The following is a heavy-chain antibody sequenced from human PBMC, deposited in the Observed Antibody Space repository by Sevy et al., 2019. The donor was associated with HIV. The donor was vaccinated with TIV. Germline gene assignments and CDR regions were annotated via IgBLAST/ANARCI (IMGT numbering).Heavy chain of an antibody. V-gene: IGHV3-74*01. Sequence: GGSLRLSCGASGFTLSSYWMHWVRQAPGKGLVWVSHINSDGSKTGYADSVKGRFTISRDNAKNTLYLQMNSLRAEDTAVYYCARDKSASAVDYWGQGTLVTVSS. CDR1: GFTLSSYW. D-gene: IGHD6-13*01. CDR3: ARDKSASAVDY. J-gene: IGHJ4*02. CDR2: INSDGSKT.